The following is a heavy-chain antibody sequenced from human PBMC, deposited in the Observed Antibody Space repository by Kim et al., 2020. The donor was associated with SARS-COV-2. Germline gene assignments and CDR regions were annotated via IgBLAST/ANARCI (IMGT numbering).Heavy chain of an antibody. CDR3: TRQGRFADNWLDP. Sequence: SETLSLTCTVSGDSIGRADYYWTWIRQPPGKGLEWIGYIYYNGDTFYNPSLKSRLTMSLDTSKNQFSLRVTSVTAADTAVYYCTRQGRFADNWLDPWGQG. CDR2: IYYNGDT. CDR1: GDSIGRADYY. J-gene: IGHJ5*02. V-gene: IGHV4-30-4*01.